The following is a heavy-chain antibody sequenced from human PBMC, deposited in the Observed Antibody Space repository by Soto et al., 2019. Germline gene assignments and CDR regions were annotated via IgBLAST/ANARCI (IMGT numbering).Heavy chain of an antibody. CDR3: AREEYSYGLCGMDV. D-gene: IGHD5-18*01. CDR1: GFTFSSYW. CDR2: IKQDGSEK. Sequence: LSCAASGFTFSSYWMSWVRQAPGKGLEWVANIKQDGSEKYYVDSVKGRFTISRDNAKNSLYLQMNSLRAEDTAVYYCAREEYSYGLCGMDVWGQGPTVTVSS. J-gene: IGHJ6*02. V-gene: IGHV3-7*03.